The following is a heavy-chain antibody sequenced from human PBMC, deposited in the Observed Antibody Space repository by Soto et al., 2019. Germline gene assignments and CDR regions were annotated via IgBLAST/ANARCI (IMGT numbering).Heavy chain of an antibody. V-gene: IGHV3-33*01. J-gene: IGHJ4*02. CDR1: GFTFSSYG. Sequence: QVQLVESGGGVVQPGRSLRLSCAASGFTFSSYGMHWVRQAPGKGLEWVAVIWYDGSNKYYADSVKGRFTISRDNSKNTLYLQMNSLRAEDTAVYYCAREGAGWSYHFDYWGQGTLVTVSS. D-gene: IGHD6-19*01. CDR2: IWYDGSNK. CDR3: AREGAGWSYHFDY.